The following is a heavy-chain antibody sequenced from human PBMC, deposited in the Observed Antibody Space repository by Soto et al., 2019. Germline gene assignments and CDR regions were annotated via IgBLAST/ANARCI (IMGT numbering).Heavy chain of an antibody. CDR3: ARMDGDYTSYAMDV. V-gene: IGHV2-26*01. J-gene: IGHJ6*02. D-gene: IGHD4-17*01. Sequence: QVTLKESGPVLVKPTETLTLTCTVSGFSLNNPRMGVSWIRQPPGKPLEWRAHFFSDAERSYSASMQSRLTMSTDTSRSQVVITITNIDPVDKAPYVCARMDGDYTSYAMDVRGQWTTVTVSS. CDR2: FFSDAER. CDR1: GFSLNNPRMG.